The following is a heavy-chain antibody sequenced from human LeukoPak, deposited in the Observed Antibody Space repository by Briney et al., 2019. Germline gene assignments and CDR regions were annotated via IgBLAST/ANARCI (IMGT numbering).Heavy chain of an antibody. J-gene: IGHJ5*02. D-gene: IGHD5-18*01. V-gene: IGHV4-39*01. Sequence: KPSETLSLTCTVSGGSISSSGYYWGWIRQPPGKGLEWIGCIYYSGSTYYNPSLKSRVTISVDTSKNQFSLKLSSVTAADTAVYYCASQISGYGPRNWFDPWGQGTLVTVSS. CDR3: ASQISGYGPRNWFDP. CDR2: IYYSGST. CDR1: GGSISSSGYY.